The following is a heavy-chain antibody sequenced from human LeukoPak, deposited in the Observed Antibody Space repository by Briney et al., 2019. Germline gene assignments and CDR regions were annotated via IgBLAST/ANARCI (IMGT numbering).Heavy chain of an antibody. J-gene: IGHJ4*02. D-gene: IGHD6-19*01. CDR3: AKTYSSGWYGIDY. V-gene: IGHV3-23*01. CDR2: ISGSGGST. Sequence: GGSLRLSCAASGFTFSSYAMSWVRQAPGKELEWVSAISGSGGSTYYADSVKGRFTISRDNSKNTLYLQMNSLRAEDTAVYYCAKTYSSGWYGIDYWGQGTLVTVSS. CDR1: GFTFSSYA.